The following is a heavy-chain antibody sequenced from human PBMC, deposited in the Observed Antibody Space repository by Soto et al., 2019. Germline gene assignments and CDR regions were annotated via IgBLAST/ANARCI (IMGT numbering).Heavy chain of an antibody. Sequence: SVKVSCKASGGTFGSYAISWVRQAPGQGLEWMGGIIPIFGTANYAQKFQGRVTITADESTSTAYMELSSLRSEDTAVYYCARAYCGGDCYVQGYYYYGMDVWGQGTTVTVSS. CDR3: ARAYCGGDCYVQGYYYYGMDV. J-gene: IGHJ6*02. CDR1: GGTFGSYA. V-gene: IGHV1-69*13. D-gene: IGHD2-21*02. CDR2: IIPIFGTA.